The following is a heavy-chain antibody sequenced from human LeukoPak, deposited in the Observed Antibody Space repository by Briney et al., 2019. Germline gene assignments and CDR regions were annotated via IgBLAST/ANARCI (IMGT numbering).Heavy chain of an antibody. CDR2: INPSGGST. CDR1: GFTFTSYY. D-gene: IGHD2-21*01. V-gene: IGHV1-46*03. Sequence: ASVNVSCKASGFTFTSYYMHWVRQAPGQGLEGMGIINPSGGSTSYPQKFQGRVTMTRDTSTSTVYMELSSLRSEDTAVYYCACVVRGAFDIWGQGTLVTVSS. J-gene: IGHJ3*02. CDR3: ACVVRGAFDI.